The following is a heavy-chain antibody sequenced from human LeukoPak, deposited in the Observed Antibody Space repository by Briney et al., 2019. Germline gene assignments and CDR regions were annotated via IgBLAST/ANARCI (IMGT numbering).Heavy chain of an antibody. CDR3: ARDLESFDASYYYYYYGMDV. CDR1: GFTFSSYA. Sequence: GRSLRLSCAASGFTFSSYAMHWVRQAPGKGLEWVAVISYDGSNKYYADSVKGRFTISRDNSKNTLYLQMNSLRAEDTAVYYCARDLESFDASYYYYYYGMDVWGQGTTVTVSS. J-gene: IGHJ6*02. V-gene: IGHV3-30-3*01. D-gene: IGHD2/OR15-2a*01. CDR2: ISYDGSNK.